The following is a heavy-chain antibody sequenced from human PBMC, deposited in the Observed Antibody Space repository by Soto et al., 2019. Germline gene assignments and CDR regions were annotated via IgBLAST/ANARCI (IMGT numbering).Heavy chain of an antibody. CDR1: GFTVSDSA. Sequence: ASVKVSCKASGFTVSDSAVQWVRQARGQPLEWIGYIVVGNGNTNFAQRFQERVTFSSXXXXGXXXMELXXLRXEDTAVYYCAETTHYDFWSGYFTGVAFDIWG. V-gene: IGHV1-58*01. CDR3: AETTHYDFWSGYFTGVAFDI. J-gene: IGHJ3*02. CDR2: IVVGNGNT. D-gene: IGHD3-3*01.